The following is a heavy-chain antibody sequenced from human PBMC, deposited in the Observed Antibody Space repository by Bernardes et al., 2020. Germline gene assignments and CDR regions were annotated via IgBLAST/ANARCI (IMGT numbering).Heavy chain of an antibody. CDR2: ITSKTDGEAT. V-gene: IGHV3-15*07. D-gene: IGHD1-26*01. Sequence: GGSLRLSCAASGFTFSNAWMTWVRQAPGKGLEWAGRITSKTDGEATDYAAPVKGRFTISRDDSKNTLYLQMNSLKIEDTAIYYCTALGNWGQGTLVTVSS. CDR1: GFTFSNAW. J-gene: IGHJ4*02. CDR3: TALGN.